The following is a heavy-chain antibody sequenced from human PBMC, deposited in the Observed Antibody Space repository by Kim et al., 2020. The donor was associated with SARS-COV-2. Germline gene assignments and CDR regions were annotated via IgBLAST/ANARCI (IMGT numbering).Heavy chain of an antibody. CDR3: AKVARIFGVVTVYYYYGMDV. Sequence: GGSLRLSCAASGFTFSSYGMHWVRQAPGKGLEWVAVISYDGSNKYYADSVKGRFTISRDNSKNTLYLQMNSLRAEDTAVYYCAKVARIFGVVTVYYYYGMDVWGQGTTVTVSS. J-gene: IGHJ6*02. V-gene: IGHV3-30*18. D-gene: IGHD3-3*01. CDR1: GFTFSSYG. CDR2: ISYDGSNK.